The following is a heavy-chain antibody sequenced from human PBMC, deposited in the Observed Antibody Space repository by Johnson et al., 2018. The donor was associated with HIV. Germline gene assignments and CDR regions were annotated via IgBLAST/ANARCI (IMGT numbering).Heavy chain of an antibody. J-gene: IGHJ3*02. Sequence: EVQLVESGGGVVRPGGSLRLCCAASGFTFDDFGMSWVRQAPGKGLEWVSNVNWNGGSTGYAASVKGRFTISRDNAKNSLYLQMNSLRDEDTALYYCARDMGYNYYDSSGHTARYDAFDMWGQGTMVTVSS. CDR1: GFTFDDFG. CDR3: ARDMGYNYYDSSGHTARYDAFDM. CDR2: VNWNGGST. D-gene: IGHD3-22*01. V-gene: IGHV3-20*04.